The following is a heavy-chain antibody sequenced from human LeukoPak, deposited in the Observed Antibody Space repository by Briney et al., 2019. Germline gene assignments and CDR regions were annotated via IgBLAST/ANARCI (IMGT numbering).Heavy chain of an antibody. V-gene: IGHV3-66*01. CDR3: FSSPTTGY. CDR2: MYSCGTT. J-gene: IGHJ4*02. CDR1: GLTVSNNY. D-gene: IGHD2-2*01. Sequence: PGVSLRLSCAVFGLTVSNNYMSWVRQAPGKGLEWVSVMYSCGTTHYEDSVKGRFTIGRDNSQNTVYLQMNSLRAEDTAVYYCFSSPTTGYWGQGTLVTVSS.